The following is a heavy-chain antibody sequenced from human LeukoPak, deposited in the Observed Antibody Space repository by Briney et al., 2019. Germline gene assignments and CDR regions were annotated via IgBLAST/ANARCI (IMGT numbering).Heavy chain of an antibody. CDR2: IYHSGIT. CDR3: ARHLGYCSSTSCPSLGFDY. Sequence: PSETLSLTCTVSGYSISSGYYWGWIRQPPGKGLEWIGIIYHSGITYYNPSLRTRVTTSVDTSKNQFSLKLSSVTATDTAVYYCARHLGYCSSTSCPSLGFDYWGQGTLVTVSS. D-gene: IGHD2-2*01. J-gene: IGHJ4*02. V-gene: IGHV4-38-2*02. CDR1: GYSISSGYY.